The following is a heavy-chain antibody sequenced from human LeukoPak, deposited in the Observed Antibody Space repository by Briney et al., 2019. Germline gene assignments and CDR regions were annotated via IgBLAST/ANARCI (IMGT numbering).Heavy chain of an antibody. D-gene: IGHD2-2*01. CDR1: GGSFSGYH. J-gene: IGHJ5*02. CDR3: AREGPNCSSTSCYDLLDP. CDR2: INHSGST. Sequence: SETLSLTCAVYGGSFSGYHWSWIRQPPGKGLEWIGEINHSGSTNYNPSLKSRVTISVDTSKNQFSLKLSSVTAADTAVYYCAREGPNCSSTSCYDLLDPWGQGTLVTVSS. V-gene: IGHV4-34*01.